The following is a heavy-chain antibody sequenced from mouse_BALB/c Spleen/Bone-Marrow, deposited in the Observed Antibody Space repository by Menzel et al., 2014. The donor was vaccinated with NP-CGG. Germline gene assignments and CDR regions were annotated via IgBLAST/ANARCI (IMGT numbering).Heavy chain of an antibody. D-gene: IGHD3-3*01. V-gene: IGHV1-77*01. CDR1: GYTFTDYY. CDR2: IYPGSGNT. J-gene: IGHJ3*01. CDR3: AREGDPGAWFAY. Sequence: VQLQESGAELARPGASVNLSCKASGYTFTDYYINWVKQRTGQGLEWIGEIYPGSGNTYYNEKFKGKATLTADKSSSTAYMQLSSLTSEDSAVYFCAREGDPGAWFAYWGQGTLVTVSA.